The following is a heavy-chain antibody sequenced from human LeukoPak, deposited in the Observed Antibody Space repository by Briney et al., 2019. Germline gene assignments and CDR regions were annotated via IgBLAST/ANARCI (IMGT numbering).Heavy chain of an antibody. CDR2: IYHGGST. CDR1: GDSMSSSRYA. CDR3: ARGQILNNADCSSTSCSLYYYYYGMDV. J-gene: IGHJ6*02. V-gene: IGHV4-30-2*01. Sequence: SETLSLTCDVSGDSMSSSRYAWSWIRQPPGKGLEWIGYIYHGGSTHYNPSLKSRVTISVDTSKNQFSLKLSSVTAADTAVYYCARGQILNNADCSSTSCSLYYYYYGMDVWGQGTTVTVSS. D-gene: IGHD2-2*01.